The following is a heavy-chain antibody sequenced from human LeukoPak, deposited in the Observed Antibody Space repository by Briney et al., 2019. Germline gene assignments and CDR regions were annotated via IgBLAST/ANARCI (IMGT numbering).Heavy chain of an antibody. CDR1: GFTFTSYD. D-gene: IGHD2-21*02. J-gene: IGHJ3*02. CDR3: AIVRRKIYCGGDCYFPAI. CDR2: IIPIFGTA. Sequence: SVKVSCKASGFTFTSYDINWVRQAPGQGLEWMGGIIPIFGTANYAQKFQGRVTITADESTSTAYMELSSLRSEDTAVYYCAIVRRKIYCGGDCYFPAIWGQGTMVTVSS. V-gene: IGHV1-69*13.